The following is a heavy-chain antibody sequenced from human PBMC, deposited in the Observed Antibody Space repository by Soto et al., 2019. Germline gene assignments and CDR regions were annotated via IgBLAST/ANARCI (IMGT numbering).Heavy chain of an antibody. CDR2: IYYSGST. CDR1: GGSISSSSYY. D-gene: IGHD6-19*01. CDR3: ARQSTSGQWVVPSAFDI. J-gene: IGHJ3*02. V-gene: IGHV4-39*01. Sequence: PSETLSLTCTVSGGSISSSSYYWGWIRQPPGKGLEWIGSIYYSGSTYYNPSLKSRVTLSVDTSKIQFSLNLNSVTAADTAVYFCARQSTSGQWVVPSAFDIWGQGSMVTVSS.